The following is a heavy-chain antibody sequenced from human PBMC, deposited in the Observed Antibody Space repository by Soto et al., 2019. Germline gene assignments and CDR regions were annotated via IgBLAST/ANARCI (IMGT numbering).Heavy chain of an antibody. Sequence: QVQLVQSGAEVKKPGSSVKVSCKASGGTFSSYAISWVRQAPGQGLEWMGGIMPISGTANYAQKFQGRVTITADESTSTAYTELSSLRSEDTAVYYCARSQGSSTSLEIYYYYYYGMDVWGQGTTVTVSS. D-gene: IGHD2-2*01. CDR3: ARSQGSSTSLEIYYYYYYGMDV. CDR1: GGTFSSYA. CDR2: IMPISGTA. V-gene: IGHV1-69*01. J-gene: IGHJ6*02.